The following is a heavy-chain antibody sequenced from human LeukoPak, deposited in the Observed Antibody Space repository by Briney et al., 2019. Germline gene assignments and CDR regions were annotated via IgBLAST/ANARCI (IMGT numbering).Heavy chain of an antibody. V-gene: IGHV4-59*12. CDR2: IYYSGST. Sequence: SETLSLTCTVSGGSISSYYWSWIRQPPGKGLEWIGYIYYSGSTNYNPSLKSRVTISVDTSKNQFSLKLSSVTAADTAVYYCAREAYCSGGSCYFGGFYYFDYWGQGTLVTVSS. CDR1: GGSISSYY. J-gene: IGHJ4*02. D-gene: IGHD2-15*01. CDR3: AREAYCSGGSCYFGGFYYFDY.